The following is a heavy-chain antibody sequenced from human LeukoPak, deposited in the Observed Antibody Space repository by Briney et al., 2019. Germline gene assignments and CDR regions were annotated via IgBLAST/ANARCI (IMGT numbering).Heavy chain of an antibody. D-gene: IGHD6-19*01. CDR3: ARDGKPWLVTSLFDY. Sequence: GASVKVSCKASAYTFTGYYMHWVRQAPGQGLEWMGWINPNSGGTNYAQKFQGRVTMTRDTSISTAYMELSRLRSDDTAVYYCARDGKPWLVTSLFDYWGQGTLVTVSS. V-gene: IGHV1-2*02. CDR1: AYTFTGYY. CDR2: INPNSGGT. J-gene: IGHJ4*02.